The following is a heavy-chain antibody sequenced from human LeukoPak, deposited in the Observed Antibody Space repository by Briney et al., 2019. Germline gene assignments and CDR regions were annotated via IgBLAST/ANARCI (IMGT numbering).Heavy chain of an antibody. CDR1: GGSFSGYY. Sequence: SETLSLTCAVYGGSFSGYYWSWIRQPPGKGLEWIGEINHSGSTNYNPSLKSRVTISVDTSKNQFSLKLSSVTAADTAVYYCAGGPPLLWFGELTLLRAFDYWGQGTLVTVSS. J-gene: IGHJ4*02. V-gene: IGHV4-34*01. D-gene: IGHD3-10*01. CDR2: INHSGST. CDR3: AGGPPLLWFGELTLLRAFDY.